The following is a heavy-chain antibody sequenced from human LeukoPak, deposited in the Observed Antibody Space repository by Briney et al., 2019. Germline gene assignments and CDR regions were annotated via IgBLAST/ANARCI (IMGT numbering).Heavy chain of an antibody. J-gene: IGHJ5*02. CDR1: GGSISSGGYY. D-gene: IGHD3-22*01. V-gene: IGHV4-31*03. Sequence: SQTLSLTCTVSGGSISSGGYYWSWIRQHPGKGLEWIGYIYYSGSTYYHPSLKSRVTISVDTSKNQFSLKLSSVTAADTAVYYCARGVVIVVEGWFDPWGQGTLVTVSS. CDR2: IYYSGST. CDR3: ARGVVIVVEGWFDP.